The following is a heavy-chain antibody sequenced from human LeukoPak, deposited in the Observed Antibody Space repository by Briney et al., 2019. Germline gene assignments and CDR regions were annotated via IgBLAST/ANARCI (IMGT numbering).Heavy chain of an antibody. J-gene: IGHJ4*02. CDR3: AINDGSGSYYKSDY. D-gene: IGHD3-10*01. CDR1: GGSFSGCY. Sequence: SETLSLTCAVYGGSFSGCYWSWIRQTPGKGLEWIGEIDQSGSTNYNPSLKSRVTITIDTSKNQFSLKLNSVTAADTAVYYCAINDGSGSYYKSDYWGQGTLVTVSS. CDR2: IDQSGST. V-gene: IGHV4-34*01.